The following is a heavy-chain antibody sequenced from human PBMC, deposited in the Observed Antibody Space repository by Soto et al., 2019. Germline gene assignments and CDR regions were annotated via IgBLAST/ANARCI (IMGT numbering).Heavy chain of an antibody. CDR1: GFSLSTSGVG. CDR3: AHRPVAASETGSKWFAP. D-gene: IGHD6-13*01. J-gene: IGHJ5*02. V-gene: IGHV2-5*02. CDR2: IYWDDDK. Sequence: QITLKESGPTLVKPTQTLTLTCNFSGFSLSTSGVGVGWIRQPPGKALEWLALIYWDDDKRYSPSLKSRLTITKATSKNQVVLTMTNMDPVDTATYYCAHRPVAASETGSKWFAPWGQGTLVTVSS.